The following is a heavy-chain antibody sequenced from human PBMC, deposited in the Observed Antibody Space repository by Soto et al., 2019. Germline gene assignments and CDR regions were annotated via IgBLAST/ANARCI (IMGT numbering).Heavy chain of an antibody. CDR2: INAYNGNT. D-gene: IGHD5-18*01. Sequence: ASVKVSCKASGYTFTIYCISWVRQAPGQGLEWMGWINAYNGNTNYAQKFQGRVTMTTDTSTSTAYMELRSLRSDDTAVYYCARDVGYGLIDYWGQGTLVTVSS. V-gene: IGHV1-18*01. CDR3: ARDVGYGLIDY. J-gene: IGHJ4*02. CDR1: GYTFTIYC.